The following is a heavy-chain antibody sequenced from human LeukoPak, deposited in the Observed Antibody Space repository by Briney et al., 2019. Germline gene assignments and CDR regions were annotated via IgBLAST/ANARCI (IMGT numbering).Heavy chain of an antibody. CDR3: ATLGSGRPLDY. J-gene: IGHJ4*02. D-gene: IGHD3-10*02. Sequence: SETLSLTCTVSGGSISSSNYFWGWVRQPPGKGLEWIGTISYSGTTHDNPSLKSRVIISVDTSKKQFSLRLSSVTAADTAVYYCATLGSGRPLDYWGQGTLVTVSS. CDR1: GGSISSSNYF. CDR2: ISYSGTT. V-gene: IGHV4-39*07.